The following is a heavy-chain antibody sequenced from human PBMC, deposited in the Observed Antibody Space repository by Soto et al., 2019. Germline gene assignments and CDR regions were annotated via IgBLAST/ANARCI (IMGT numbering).Heavy chain of an antibody. CDR1: RFTFNNYA. D-gene: IGHD6-13*01. V-gene: IGHV3-23*01. CDR3: AKVYSSSWLFDY. Sequence: XXSLRLSCVASRFTFNNYAMSWVRQAPGKGLDWVSATXGSAGXTYYADSVTGXXTITRANXXNTLYLQMNSLRVDDTAVYYCAKVYSSSWLFDYWGQGTLVTVSS. CDR2: TXGSAGXT. J-gene: IGHJ4*02.